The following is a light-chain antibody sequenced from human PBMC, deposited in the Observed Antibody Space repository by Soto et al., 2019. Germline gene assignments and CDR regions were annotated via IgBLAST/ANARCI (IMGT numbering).Light chain of an antibody. CDR3: CSYTGSLPLL. J-gene: IGLJ2*01. CDR1: SSDVGGYDY. V-gene: IGLV2-14*01. CDR2: EVS. Sequence: QSVLTQPASVSGSPGQSITISCTGSSSDVGGYDYVSWYQQHPGKAPKLMIYEVSNRPSGVSNRFSGSKSGNTASLTISGLQAEDEADYYCCSYTGSLPLLFGGGTKLTVL.